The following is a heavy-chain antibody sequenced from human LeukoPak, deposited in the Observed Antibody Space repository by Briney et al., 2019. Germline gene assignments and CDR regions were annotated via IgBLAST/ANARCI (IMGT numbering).Heavy chain of an antibody. CDR1: GGSISSDSYY. Sequence: SQALSLTCTVSGGSISSDSYYWSWIRQPAGKGLEWIGRIYTSGRTNYNPSLKSRLTISLDTSKNQFTLKLSSVTAADTAVHYCATTPTRAAAGNWFDPWGQGTLVTVSP. CDR2: IYTSGRT. V-gene: IGHV4-61*02. J-gene: IGHJ5*02. D-gene: IGHD6-13*01. CDR3: ATTPTRAAAGNWFDP.